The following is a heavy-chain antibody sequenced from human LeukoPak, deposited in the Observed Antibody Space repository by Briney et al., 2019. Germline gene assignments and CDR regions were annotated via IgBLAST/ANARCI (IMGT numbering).Heavy chain of an antibody. CDR2: INPSGGST. CDR1: GCTFTSYY. V-gene: IGHV1-46*01. CDR3: ARATHYDSSGYYLGDY. D-gene: IGHD3-22*01. Sequence: GASVKVSCKASGCTFTSYYMHWVRQAPGQGLEWMGIINPSGGSTSYAQKFQGRVTMTRDTSTSTVYMELSSLRSEDTAVYYCARATHYDSSGYYLGDYWGQGTLVTVSS. J-gene: IGHJ4*02.